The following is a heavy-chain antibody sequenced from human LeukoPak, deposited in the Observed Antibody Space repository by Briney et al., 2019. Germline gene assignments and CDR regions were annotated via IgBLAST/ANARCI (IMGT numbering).Heavy chain of an antibody. J-gene: IGHJ6*03. V-gene: IGHV1-8*03. CDR2: MNPNSGNT. CDR3: ARVAATHYYYYYYMDV. Sequence: ASVKVSCKASGYTFTSYDINWVRQATGQGLEWMGWMNPNSGNTGYAQKFQGRVTITRNTSISTAYMELSSLRSEDTAVYYCARVAATHYYYYYYMDVWGKGTTVTVSS. D-gene: IGHD2-15*01. CDR1: GYTFTSYD.